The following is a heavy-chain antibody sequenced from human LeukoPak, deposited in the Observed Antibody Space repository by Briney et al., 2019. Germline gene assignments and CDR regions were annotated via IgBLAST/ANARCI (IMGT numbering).Heavy chain of an antibody. CDR1: GGSISSSSYY. Sequence: SETLSLTCTVSGGSISSSSYYWVWNRQPPGKGLEWIGSIYYSGSTYYTPTLKVPITIATDTTKNHFTLKLSSVTDTDTAVCSCASASRRGYSYGETDYYYMDVWGKGNTVTVSS. J-gene: IGHJ6*03. CDR3: ASASRRGYSYGETDYYYMDV. CDR2: IYYSGST. V-gene: IGHV4-39*02. D-gene: IGHD5-18*01.